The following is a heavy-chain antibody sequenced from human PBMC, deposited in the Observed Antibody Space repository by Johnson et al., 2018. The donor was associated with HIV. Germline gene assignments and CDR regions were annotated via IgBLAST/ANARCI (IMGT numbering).Heavy chain of an antibody. CDR1: GFTFSNAW. CDR2: IKRKTDGGTT. V-gene: IGHV3-15*01. D-gene: IGHD6-19*01. J-gene: IGHJ3*02. Sequence: VQLVESGGGLVQPGGSLRLSCAVSGFTFSNAWMSWVRQAPGKGLEWVGRIKRKTDGGTTDYAAPVKGRFTISRDDSKNTLYLQMNSLKIEDTAVYYCTSVSSGWYGGAFDIWGQGTMVTVSS. CDR3: TSVSSGWYGGAFDI.